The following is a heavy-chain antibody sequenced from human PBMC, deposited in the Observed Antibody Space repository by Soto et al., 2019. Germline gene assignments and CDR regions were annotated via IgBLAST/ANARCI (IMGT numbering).Heavy chain of an antibody. V-gene: IGHV4-31*03. D-gene: IGHD6-6*01. CDR1: SDSMNSGGYY. CDR2: IYSNGDT. CDR3: ARRGGSSSGYYYYAMDV. Sequence: SETLSLTCSVSSDSMNSGGYYLICIRQHPWNGLEWIGYIYSNGDTYYNPSLKSRVTISVDTSKKQFSLNLTSVTAADTAVYYCARRGGSSSGYYYYAMDVWGQGTTVTVSS. J-gene: IGHJ6*02.